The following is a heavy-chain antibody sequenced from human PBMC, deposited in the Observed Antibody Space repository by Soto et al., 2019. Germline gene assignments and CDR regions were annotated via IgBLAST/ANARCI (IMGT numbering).Heavy chain of an antibody. CDR1: GYTFNNYA. Sequence: ASVKVSCKASGYTFNNYAIHWVRQAPGQSLEWMGWINAGNGNTKYSPKFQGRVTITRDTSASTVYMEVRSLRSDDTAVYYCARDAAAGLNDYWGQGTLVTVSS. V-gene: IGHV1-3*01. J-gene: IGHJ4*02. CDR3: ARDAAAGLNDY. CDR2: INAGNGNT. D-gene: IGHD6-13*01.